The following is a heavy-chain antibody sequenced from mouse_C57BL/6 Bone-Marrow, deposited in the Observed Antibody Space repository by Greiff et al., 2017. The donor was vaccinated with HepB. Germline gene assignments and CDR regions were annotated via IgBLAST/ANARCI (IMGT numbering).Heavy chain of an antibody. CDR3: ARGYYYGADFDV. CDR2: ISYSGST. J-gene: IGHJ1*03. Sequence: VQLKESGPGLAKPSQTLSLTCSVTGYSITSDYWNWIRQFPGNKLEYMGYISYSGSTYYNPSLKSRISITRDTSKNQYYLQLNSVTTEDTATYYCARGYYYGADFDVWGTGTTVTVSS. V-gene: IGHV3-8*01. D-gene: IGHD1-1*01. CDR1: GYSITSDY.